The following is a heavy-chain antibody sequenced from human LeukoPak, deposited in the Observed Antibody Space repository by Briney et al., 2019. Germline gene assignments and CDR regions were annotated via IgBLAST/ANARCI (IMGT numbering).Heavy chain of an antibody. V-gene: IGHV3-21*01. CDR2: ISPTSSSI. CDR1: GFTFSNNW. D-gene: IGHD3-3*01. CDR3: ARDQNVRIEDYDFWSGQLDY. J-gene: IGHJ4*02. Sequence: PGGSLRLSCAASGFTFSNNWMTWVRQAPGKGLEWVSAISPTSSSIYSADSVRGRITISRDNAKNSLYLQMSSLRAEDTAVYYCARDQNVRIEDYDFWSGQLDYWGQGTLVTVSS.